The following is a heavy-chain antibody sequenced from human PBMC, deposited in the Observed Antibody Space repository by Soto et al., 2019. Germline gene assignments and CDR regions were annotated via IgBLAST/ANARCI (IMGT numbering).Heavy chain of an antibody. V-gene: IGHV3-7*03. J-gene: IGHJ6*02. CDR1: GFTFSSYW. Sequence: VGSLRLSCAASGFTFSSYWMSWVRQAPGKGLEWVANIKQDGSEKYYVDSVKGRFTISRDNAKNSLYLQMNSLRAEDTAVYYCARDPLYYYDSSGPGALYYYYGMDVWGQGTTVTV. CDR2: IKQDGSEK. CDR3: ARDPLYYYDSSGPGALYYYYGMDV. D-gene: IGHD3-22*01.